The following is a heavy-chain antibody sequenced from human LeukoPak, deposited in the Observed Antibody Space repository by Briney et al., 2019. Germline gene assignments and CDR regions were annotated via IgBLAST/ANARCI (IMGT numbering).Heavy chain of an antibody. CDR1: GFTFINYW. Sequence: GGSLRLSCAASGFTFINYWMSWVRQAPGKGLEWVANIKQDGSEKYYVDSVKGRFTISRDNAKNSLYLQMNSLRAEDTAVYYCARGYCSSTSCYLFDRWGQGTLVTVSS. CDR2: IKQDGSEK. D-gene: IGHD2-2*01. CDR3: ARGYCSSTSCYLFDR. J-gene: IGHJ5*02. V-gene: IGHV3-7*01.